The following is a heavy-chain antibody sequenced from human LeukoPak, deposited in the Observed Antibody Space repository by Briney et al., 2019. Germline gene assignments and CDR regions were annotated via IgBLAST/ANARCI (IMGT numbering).Heavy chain of an antibody. D-gene: IGHD6-6*01. J-gene: IGHJ4*02. CDR2: ISGSGGDT. CDR1: GFPFTFA. CDR3: AKQSTARSLGE. V-gene: IGHV3-23*01. Sequence: GGSLRLSCAASGFPFTFAMSWVRQAPGKGLEWVSTISGSGGDTYYAESVKGRFTISRDNSEDALYLQMDSLRAEDTAVYYCAKQSTARSLGEGGRGTLVTVSS.